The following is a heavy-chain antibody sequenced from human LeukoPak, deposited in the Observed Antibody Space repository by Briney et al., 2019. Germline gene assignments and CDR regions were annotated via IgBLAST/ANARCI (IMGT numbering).Heavy chain of an antibody. CDR3: ARDPGSGSYNNQMSDH. J-gene: IGHJ4*02. V-gene: IGHV3-11*04. CDR2: ISGSGGST. Sequence: PGGSLRLSCAVSGFTFSDYYMSWVRQAPGKGLEWVSAISGSGGSTYYADSVKGRFTISRDNAKNSLYLQMNSLRDEDTAVYYCARDPGSGSYNNQMSDHWGQGTLATVSS. CDR1: GFTFSDYY. D-gene: IGHD3-10*01.